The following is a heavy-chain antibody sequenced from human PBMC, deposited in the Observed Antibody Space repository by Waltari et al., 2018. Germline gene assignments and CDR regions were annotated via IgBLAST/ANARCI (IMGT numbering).Heavy chain of an antibody. J-gene: IGHJ4*02. V-gene: IGHV3-23*03. CDR2: IYSGGST. CDR1: GFTFSSYA. Sequence: EVQLLESGGGLVQPGGSLRLSCAASGFTFSSYAMSWVRQAPGKGLEWVSVIYSGGSTYYADSVKDRFTISRDNSKNTLYLQMNSLRAEDTAVYYCASRDDGALGYWGQGTLVTVSS. CDR3: ASRDDGALGY. D-gene: IGHD3-16*01.